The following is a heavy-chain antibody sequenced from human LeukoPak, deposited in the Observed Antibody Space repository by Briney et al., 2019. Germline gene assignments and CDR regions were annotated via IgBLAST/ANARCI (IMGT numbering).Heavy chain of an antibody. J-gene: IGHJ4*02. V-gene: IGHV1-18*01. CDR2: ISAYNGNT. CDR3: ARGFVPSGGSSRFDY. Sequence: GASVKVSCKASGYTFTSYGISWVRQAPGQGLEWMGWISAYNGNTNYARKLQGRVTMTTDTSTSTAYMELRSLRSDDTAVYYCARGFVPSGGSSRFDYWGQGTLVTVSS. D-gene: IGHD1-26*01. CDR1: GYTFTSYG.